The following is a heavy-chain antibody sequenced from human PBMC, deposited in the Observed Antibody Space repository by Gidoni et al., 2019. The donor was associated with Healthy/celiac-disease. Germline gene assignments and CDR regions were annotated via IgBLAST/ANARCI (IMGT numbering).Heavy chain of an antibody. V-gene: IGHV4-59*01. J-gene: IGHJ3*02. CDR2: IYYSGST. CDR1: GGSISSYY. Sequence: QVQLQESGPGLVKPSETLSLTCTVSGGSISSYYWSWIRQPPGKGLEWIGYIYYSGSTNYNPSLKSRVTISVDTSKNQFSLKLSSVTAADTAVYYCARVFESDGDYEYAFDIWGQGTMVTVSS. D-gene: IGHD4-17*01. CDR3: ARVFESDGDYEYAFDI.